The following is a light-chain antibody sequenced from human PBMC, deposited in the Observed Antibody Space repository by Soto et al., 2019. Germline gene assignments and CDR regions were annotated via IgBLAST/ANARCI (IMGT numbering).Light chain of an antibody. CDR1: QSISTW. Sequence: DLPMTQSPSTLSASVGDRVTITCRASQSISTWLAWYQHKPGKAPNLLIYKASNLESGVPSRFSGSGYGTEFTLTISSLQPDDFTTYYCQQYDSYPYTFGQGTKLEIK. CDR2: KAS. V-gene: IGKV1-5*03. CDR3: QQYDSYPYT. J-gene: IGKJ2*01.